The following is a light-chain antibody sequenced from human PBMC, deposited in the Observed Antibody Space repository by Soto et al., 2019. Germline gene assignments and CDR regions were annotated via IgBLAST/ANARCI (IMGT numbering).Light chain of an antibody. CDR3: SSYTSSSTLFYV. J-gene: IGLJ1*01. CDR1: SSDVGGYNY. Sequence: QSALTQPASVSGSPGQSITISCTGTSSDVGGYNYVSWYQQHPGKAPKFMIYDVSNRPSGVSNRFSGSKSGNTASLTISGLQAEDEADYYCSSYTSSSTLFYVFGTGTKLTVL. CDR2: DVS. V-gene: IGLV2-14*01.